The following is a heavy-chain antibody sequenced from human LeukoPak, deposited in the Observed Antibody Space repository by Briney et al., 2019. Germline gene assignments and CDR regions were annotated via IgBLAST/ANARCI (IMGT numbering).Heavy chain of an antibody. CDR3: AREHPGYYDSSGYYAH. Sequence: GRSLRLSCAASGFTFSSYGMHWVRQAPGKGLEWVAVISYDGSNKYYADSVKGRFTISRDNSKNTLYLQMNSLRAEDTAVYYCAREHPGYYDSSGYYAHWGQGTLVTVSS. CDR2: ISYDGSNK. CDR1: GFTFSSYG. J-gene: IGHJ4*02. D-gene: IGHD3-22*01. V-gene: IGHV3-30*03.